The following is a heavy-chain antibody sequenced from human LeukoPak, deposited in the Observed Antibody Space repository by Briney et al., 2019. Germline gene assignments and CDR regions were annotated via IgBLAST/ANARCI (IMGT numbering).Heavy chain of an antibody. CDR1: GCTFTSYA. CDR3: ARDPTTVTTHNWFDP. D-gene: IGHD4-17*01. Sequence: GASVKVSCKASGCTFTSYAMHWVRQAPGQRLEWMGWINAGNGNTKYSQKFQGRVTITRDTSASTAYMELSSLRSEDTAVYYCARDPTTVTTHNWFDPWGQGTLVTVSS. V-gene: IGHV1-3*01. J-gene: IGHJ5*02. CDR2: INAGNGNT.